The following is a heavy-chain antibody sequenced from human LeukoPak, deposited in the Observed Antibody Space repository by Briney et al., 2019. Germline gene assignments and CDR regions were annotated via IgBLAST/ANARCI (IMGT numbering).Heavy chain of an antibody. D-gene: IGHD3-10*01. J-gene: IGHJ4*02. CDR3: AKELGYYGSGSLSFDY. V-gene: IGHV3-30*18. CDR2: ISFDGSNK. CDR1: GFTFSSYG. Sequence: GSLRLSCAASGFTFSSYGMHWVRQSPGKGLEGVAVISFDGSNKYYADSVKGRLTISRDNSKNPLYLQMNSLRAEDTAVYYCAKELGYYGSGSLSFDYWGQGTQVTVSS.